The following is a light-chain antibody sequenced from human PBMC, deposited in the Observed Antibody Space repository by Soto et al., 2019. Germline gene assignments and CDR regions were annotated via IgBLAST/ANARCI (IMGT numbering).Light chain of an antibody. Sequence: EIVLTQSPGTLSLSPGERATLSCRASQSIKNYLVWYQQRPGQSPRLLIYAASSRATGVPDRFSGGGSATDFTLTVSRLEPEDFAVYYCQQYGGSPRTFGQGTKLEIK. CDR3: QQYGGSPRT. CDR1: QSIKNY. V-gene: IGKV3-20*01. CDR2: AAS. J-gene: IGKJ2*01.